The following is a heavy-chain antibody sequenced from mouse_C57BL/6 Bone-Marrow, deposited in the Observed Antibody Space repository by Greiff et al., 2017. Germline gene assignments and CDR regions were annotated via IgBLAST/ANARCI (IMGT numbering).Heavy chain of an antibody. V-gene: IGHV2-2*01. CDR2: IWSGGST. CDR1: GFSLTSYG. Sequence: QVQLQQSGPGLVQPSQSLSITCTVSGFSLTSYGVHWVRQSPGKGLEWLGVIWSGGSTDYNAAFISRLSISKDNSKSQVFFKMNSLDAVDPAIYYCARNWAVFRGWFAYWGQGTLVTVSA. J-gene: IGHJ3*01. CDR3: ARNWAVFRGWFAY. D-gene: IGHD3-2*02.